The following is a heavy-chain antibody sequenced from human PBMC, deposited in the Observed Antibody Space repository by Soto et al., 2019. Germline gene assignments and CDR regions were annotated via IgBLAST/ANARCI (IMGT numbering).Heavy chain of an antibody. V-gene: IGHV4-30-4*01. CDR1: GGSIRSEDYY. D-gene: IGHD1-26*01. J-gene: IGHJ5*01. CDR3: ARGRRVGATTFVS. CDR2: ISYSGST. Sequence: QVQLQESGPGLVKTSQTLSLTCTVSGGSIRSEDYYWSWIRQPPGKGLEWIGYISYSGSTAYKSSLSTRVIISADTSKNQVSLKPNSATAADTAVYYCARGRRVGATTFVSCGQGTLVTV.